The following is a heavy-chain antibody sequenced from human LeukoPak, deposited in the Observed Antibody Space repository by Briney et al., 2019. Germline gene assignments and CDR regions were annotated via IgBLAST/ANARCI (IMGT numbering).Heavy chain of an antibody. J-gene: IGHJ4*02. Sequence: GGSLRLSCAASGLTFSSYGMHWVRQAPGKGLEWVAFIRYDGSNKYYADSVKGRFTISRDNSKNTLYLQMNSLRAEDTAVYYCAKDAPYYYDSSGYGVYWGQGTLVTVSS. D-gene: IGHD3-22*01. CDR3: AKDAPYYYDSSGYGVY. V-gene: IGHV3-30*02. CDR2: IRYDGSNK. CDR1: GLTFSSYG.